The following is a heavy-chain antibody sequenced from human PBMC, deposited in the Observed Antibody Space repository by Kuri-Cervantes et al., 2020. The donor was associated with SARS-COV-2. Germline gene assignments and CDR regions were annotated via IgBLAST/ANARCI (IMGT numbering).Heavy chain of an antibody. D-gene: IGHD1-26*01. V-gene: IGHV4-34*01. CDR2: INHSGST. CDR3: ARWPPGSYRPHDAFDV. CDR1: GGSFSGYY. J-gene: IGHJ3*01. Sequence: SETLSLTCAVYGGSFSGYYWSWIRQPPGKGLEWIGEINHSGSTNYNPSLKSRVTISVDTSKNQFSLKLSSVTAADTAVYSCARWPPGSYRPHDAFDVWGQGTMVTVSS.